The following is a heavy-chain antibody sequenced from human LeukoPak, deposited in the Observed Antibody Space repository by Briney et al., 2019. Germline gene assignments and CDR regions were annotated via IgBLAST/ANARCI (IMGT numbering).Heavy chain of an antibody. CDR2: IYHSGRT. J-gene: IGHJ6*03. V-gene: IGHV4-4*02. D-gene: IGHD6-13*01. CDR1: GGSISSSNW. CDR3: ARDSTIAAAGSGYYYYMDV. Sequence: PSETLSLTCAVSGGSISSSNWWSWVRQPPGKGLECIGEIYHSGRTNYNPSLKSRVTISVDKSKTQFSLKLSSVTAADTAVYYCARDSTIAAAGSGYYYYMDVWGKGTTVTVSS.